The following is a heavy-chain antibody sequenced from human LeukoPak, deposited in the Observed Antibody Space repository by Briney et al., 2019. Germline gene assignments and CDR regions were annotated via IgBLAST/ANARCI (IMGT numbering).Heavy chain of an antibody. CDR3: ARSSPLDCSSTSCYRALVY. V-gene: IGHV3-48*01. Sequence: GGSLRLSCAASGFTFSSYSMNWVRQAPGKGLEWVSYISSSSSTIYYADSVKGRFTISRDNAKNSLYLQMNSLRAEDTAVYYCARSSPLDCSSTSCYRALVYWGQGTLVTVSS. J-gene: IGHJ4*02. CDR2: ISSSSSTI. CDR1: GFTFSSYS. D-gene: IGHD2-2*02.